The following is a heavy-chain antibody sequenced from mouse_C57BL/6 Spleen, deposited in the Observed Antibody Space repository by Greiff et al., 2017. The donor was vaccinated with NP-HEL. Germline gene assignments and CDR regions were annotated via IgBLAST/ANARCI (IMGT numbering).Heavy chain of an antibody. CDR3: ARKDLPNYAMDY. Sequence: EVQLQESGGDLVKPGGSLKLSCAASGFTFSSYGMSWVRQTPDKRLEWVATISSGGSYTYYPDSVKGRFTISRDNAKNTLYLQMSSLKSEDTAMYYCARKDLPNYAMDYWGQGTSVTVSS. V-gene: IGHV5-6*01. D-gene: IGHD2-1*01. CDR1: GFTFSSYG. J-gene: IGHJ4*01. CDR2: ISSGGSYT.